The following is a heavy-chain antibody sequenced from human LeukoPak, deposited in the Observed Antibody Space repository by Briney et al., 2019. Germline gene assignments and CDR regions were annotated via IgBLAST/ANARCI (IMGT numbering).Heavy chain of an antibody. Sequence: KTSETLSLTCTVSGYSISSGNYYWSWIRQPAGKGLEWIGRIYTSGSTNYNPSLKSRVTISVDTSKNQFSLKLSSVTAADTAVYYCAKGDGYNHDAFDIWGQGTMVTVSS. CDR1: GYSISSGNYY. CDR3: AKGDGYNHDAFDI. J-gene: IGHJ3*02. D-gene: IGHD5-24*01. CDR2: IYTSGST. V-gene: IGHV4-61*02.